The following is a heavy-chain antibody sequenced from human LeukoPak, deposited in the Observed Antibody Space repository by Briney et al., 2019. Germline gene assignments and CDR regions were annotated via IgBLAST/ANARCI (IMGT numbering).Heavy chain of an antibody. V-gene: IGHV4-39*07. Sequence: KPSETLSLTCTVSGGSISSGDYYWGWIRQPPGKGLEWIGSIYHSGSTYYNPSLKSRVTISVDTSKNQFSLKLSSVTAADTAVYYCARGGVVIAFDAFDIWGQGTMVTVSS. CDR2: IYHSGST. J-gene: IGHJ3*02. D-gene: IGHD2-21*01. CDR1: GGSISSGDYY. CDR3: ARGGVVIAFDAFDI.